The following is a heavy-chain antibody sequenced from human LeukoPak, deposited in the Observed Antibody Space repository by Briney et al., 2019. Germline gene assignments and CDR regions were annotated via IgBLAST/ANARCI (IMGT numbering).Heavy chain of an antibody. J-gene: IGHJ5*02. CDR3: ARGYCSGGSCGRKAWFDP. Sequence: SETLSLTCTVSGGSISSGDYYWSWIRQPPGKGLEWIGYIYYSGSTYYNPSLKSLVTISVDTSKNQFSLKLSSVTAADTAVYYCARGYCSGGSCGRKAWFDPWGQGTLVTVSS. CDR2: IYYSGST. D-gene: IGHD2-15*01. V-gene: IGHV4-30-4*01. CDR1: GGSISSGDYY.